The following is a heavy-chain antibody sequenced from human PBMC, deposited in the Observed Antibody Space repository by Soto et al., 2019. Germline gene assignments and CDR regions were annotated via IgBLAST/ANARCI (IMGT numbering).Heavy chain of an antibody. CDR2: ISSSSSYV. Sequence: GGSLILSCVASGFTFSSYIMNWVRRAPGEGLEWVASISSSSSYVYYADSVKGRFTVSRDNAKNSLFLQMISLRAEKTAVYYCTRTWRQYKWNDFRYWGQGTLVTVSS. V-gene: IGHV3-21*01. J-gene: IGHJ4*02. CDR1: GFTFSSYI. CDR3: TRTWRQYKWNDFRY. D-gene: IGHD1-20*01.